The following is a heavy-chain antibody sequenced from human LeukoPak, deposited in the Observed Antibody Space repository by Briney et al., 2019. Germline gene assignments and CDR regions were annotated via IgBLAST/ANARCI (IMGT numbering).Heavy chain of an antibody. CDR1: GGSLSGYY. J-gene: IGHJ6*02. Sequence: TETLSLTCAVYGGSLSGYYWSWIRQPPGKGLEWIGEINYSGSTNYNPSLTSRVTISVDTSKNQFSLKLSSVTAADTAVYYCARGFLFHGMDVWGQGTTVTVSS. V-gene: IGHV4-34*01. D-gene: IGHD3-10*01. CDR3: ARGFLFHGMDV. CDR2: INYSGST.